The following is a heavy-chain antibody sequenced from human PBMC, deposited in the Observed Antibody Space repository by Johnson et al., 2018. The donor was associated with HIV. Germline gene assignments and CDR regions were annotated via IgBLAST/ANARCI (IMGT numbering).Heavy chain of an antibody. CDR1: GFTVSSNY. V-gene: IGHV3-74*02. D-gene: IGHD5-24*01. Sequence: VQLVESGGGLVQPGGSLRLSCAASGFTVSSNYMSWVRQAPGKGLVWVSRINSDGSSTSYADSVKGRFTISRDNAKNTLYLQMNSLRAEDTAVYYCARGCRDGYTCDAFDVWGQGTRVTVSS. CDR3: ARGCRDGYTCDAFDV. J-gene: IGHJ3*01. CDR2: INSDGSST.